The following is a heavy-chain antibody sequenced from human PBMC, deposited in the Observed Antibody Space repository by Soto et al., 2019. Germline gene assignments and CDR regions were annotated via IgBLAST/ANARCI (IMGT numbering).Heavy chain of an antibody. J-gene: IGHJ4*02. V-gene: IGHV4-34*01. Sequence: QVQLQQWGAGLLKPSETLSLTCAVYGGSFSGYYWSWIRQPPGKGLEWIGEINHSGSTNYNPSLKSRVTISVDTSKNQFSLKLISVTAADTAVYYCARGPRYYYDSYFDYWGQGTLVTVSS. CDR1: GGSFSGYY. CDR2: INHSGST. CDR3: ARGPRYYYDSYFDY. D-gene: IGHD3-22*01.